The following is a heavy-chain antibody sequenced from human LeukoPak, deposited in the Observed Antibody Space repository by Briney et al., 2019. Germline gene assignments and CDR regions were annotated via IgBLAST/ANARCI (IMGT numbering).Heavy chain of an antibody. CDR3: AGVVRYDSSDPSLDY. CDR1: GFTFSTYT. J-gene: IGHJ4*02. D-gene: IGHD3-22*01. V-gene: IGHV3-21*01. Sequence: GRSLRLSCAASGFTFSTYTMNWVRQAPGKGLEWVSSISGSSDYIFYADSVKGRFTISRDNAKNSLYLQMNSLRAEDTAVYYCAGVVRYDSSDPSLDYWGQGTLVTVSS. CDR2: ISGSSDYI.